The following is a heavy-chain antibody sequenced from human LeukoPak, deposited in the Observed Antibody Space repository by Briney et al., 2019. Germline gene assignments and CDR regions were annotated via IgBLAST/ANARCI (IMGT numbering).Heavy chain of an antibody. Sequence: ASVKVSCKASGYTFTSYGISWVRQAPGQGLEWMGWISAYNGNTNYAQKLQGRVTMTTDTSTSTAYMELRSLRSDDTAVYYCAREAHSGYDLFSLDYWGQGTLVTVSS. CDR1: GYTFTSYG. J-gene: IGHJ4*02. V-gene: IGHV1-18*01. D-gene: IGHD5-12*01. CDR2: ISAYNGNT. CDR3: AREAHSGYDLFSLDY.